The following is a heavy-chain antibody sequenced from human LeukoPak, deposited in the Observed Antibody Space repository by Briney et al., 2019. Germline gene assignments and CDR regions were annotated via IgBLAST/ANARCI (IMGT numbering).Heavy chain of an antibody. J-gene: IGHJ4*02. Sequence: GGSLRLSCAASGFTFSSYSMNWVRQAPGKGLEWVSSISSSSSYIYYADSVKGRFTISRDNAKNSLYLQMNSLRAEDTAVYYCCGIGYSSSWYPQKVGFDYWGRGTLVTVSS. CDR2: ISSSSSYI. CDR3: CGIGYSSSWYPQKVGFDY. V-gene: IGHV3-21*01. CDR1: GFTFSSYS. D-gene: IGHD6-13*01.